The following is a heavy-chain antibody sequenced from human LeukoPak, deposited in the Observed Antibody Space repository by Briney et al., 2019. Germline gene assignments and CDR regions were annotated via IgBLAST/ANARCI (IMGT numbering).Heavy chain of an antibody. CDR1: GVSIYSYY. CDR2: ISCSGSCGST. V-gene: IGHV4-59*08. J-gene: IGHJ4*02. D-gene: IGHD2-2*01. Sequence: SETLSLTSTVSGVSIYSYYWSWIRQPPGKGLEWIGYISCSGSCGSTTYSPSLKSRGTISVDTSMTQYSLRLSSVTAADTAMYYCARHLRRSSNRYFEYWGQGSLVTVSS. CDR3: ARHLRRSSNRYFEY.